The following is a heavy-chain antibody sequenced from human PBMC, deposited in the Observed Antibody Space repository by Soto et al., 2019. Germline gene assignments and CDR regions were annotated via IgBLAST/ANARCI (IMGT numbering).Heavy chain of an antibody. D-gene: IGHD6-6*01. CDR1: GGSFSGYY. CDR2: INHSGST. Sequence: KSSETLSLTCAVYGGSFSGYYWSWIRQPPGKGLEWIGEINHSGSTNYNPSLKSRVTISVDTSKNQFSLKLSSVTAADTAVYYCASGGIAARREYYYYGMDVWGQGTTVTVSS. V-gene: IGHV4-34*01. CDR3: ASGGIAARREYYYYGMDV. J-gene: IGHJ6*02.